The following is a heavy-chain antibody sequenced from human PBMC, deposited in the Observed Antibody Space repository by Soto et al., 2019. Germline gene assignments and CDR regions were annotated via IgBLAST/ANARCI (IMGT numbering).Heavy chain of an antibody. CDR1: GGSISSGGYY. CDR2: IYYSGST. Sequence: SETLSLTCTVSGGSISSGGYYWSWIRQHPGKGLEWTGYIYYSGSTYYNPSLKSRVTISVDTSKNQFSLKLSSVTAADTAVYYCATGRDYYFDYWGQGTLVTVPQ. J-gene: IGHJ4*02. V-gene: IGHV4-31*03. CDR3: ATGRDYYFDY.